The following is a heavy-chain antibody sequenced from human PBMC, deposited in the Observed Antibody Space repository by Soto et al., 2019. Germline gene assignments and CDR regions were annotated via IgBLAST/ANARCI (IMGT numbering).Heavy chain of an antibody. V-gene: IGHV4-39*01. J-gene: IGHJ3*02. D-gene: IGHD1-1*01. CDR1: GGSISSSSYY. Sequence: PSETLSLTCTASGGSISSSSYYWGWIRQPPGKGLEWIGSIYYSGSTYYNPSLKSRVTISVDTSKKQFSLKMTSVTAADTALYYCARVERGTATTVVGAFDIWGPGTMVTVSS. CDR3: ARVERGTATTVVGAFDI. CDR2: IYYSGST.